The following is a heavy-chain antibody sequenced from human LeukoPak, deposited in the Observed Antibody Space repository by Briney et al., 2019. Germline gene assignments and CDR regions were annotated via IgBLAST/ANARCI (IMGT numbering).Heavy chain of an antibody. J-gene: IGHJ6*04. V-gene: IGHV3-48*03. CDR3: AALGITMIGGV. D-gene: IGHD3-10*02. CDR2: IRSSGSTI. Sequence: GGSLRLSCAASGFTFSSYEMNWVRQAPGKGLEWVSYIRSSGSTIYYADSVKGRFTISRDNAKNSLYLQMNSLRAEDTAVYYCAALGITMIGGVWGKGTTVTISS. CDR1: GFTFSSYE.